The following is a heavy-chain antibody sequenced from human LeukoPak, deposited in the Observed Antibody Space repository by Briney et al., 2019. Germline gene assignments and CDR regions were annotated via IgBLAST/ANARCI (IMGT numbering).Heavy chain of an antibody. J-gene: IGHJ4*02. CDR3: ARDQCGAYAIDY. CDR1: GFTFSSYS. V-gene: IGHV3-48*02. CDR2: ISSSSTI. Sequence: GGSLRLSCAASGFTFSSYSMNWVRQAPGKGLEWVSYISSSSTIYYANSVKGRFTMSRDNAKNSLYLQMNSLRDEDTAVYYCARDQCGAYAIDYWGQGTLVTVSS. D-gene: IGHD4-17*01.